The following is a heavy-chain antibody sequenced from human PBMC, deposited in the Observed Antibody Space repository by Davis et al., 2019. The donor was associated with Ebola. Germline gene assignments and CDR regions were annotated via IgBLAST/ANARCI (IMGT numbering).Heavy chain of an antibody. D-gene: IGHD6-19*01. J-gene: IGHJ4*02. CDR1: SGSFSGYY. CDR2: IYTSGST. Sequence: PGGSLRLSCAVYSGSFSGYYWSWIRQPAGKGLEWIGHIYTSGSTNYNPSLKSRVTISVDTSKNQFSLKLSSVTAADTAVYYCARLSSGYPQSDYWGQGTLVTVSS. V-gene: IGHV4-59*10. CDR3: ARLSSGYPQSDY.